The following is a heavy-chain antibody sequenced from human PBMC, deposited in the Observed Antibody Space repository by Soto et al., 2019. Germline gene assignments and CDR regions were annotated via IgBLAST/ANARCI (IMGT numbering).Heavy chain of an antibody. D-gene: IGHD6-19*01. Sequence: TSETLSLTCAVSGYSLTSGYYCGWIRQPPGKGLEWIGSIYHSGDTYYNPSLKSRVTISVDTSKNHFSLNLTSVTAADTAVYYCARAHIVVAGTIVDYWGQGTLVTVSS. J-gene: IGHJ4*02. CDR1: GYSLTSGYY. CDR3: ARAHIVVAGTIVDY. CDR2: IYHSGDT. V-gene: IGHV4-38-2*01.